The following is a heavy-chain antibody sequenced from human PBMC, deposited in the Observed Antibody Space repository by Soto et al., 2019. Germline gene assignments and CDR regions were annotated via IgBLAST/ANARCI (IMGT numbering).Heavy chain of an antibody. J-gene: IGHJ5*02. CDR1: GGSISEKY. Sequence: ASETLSLTCLVSGGSISEKYWNWVRQPPGKGLEWIGLIFANGHTDYNPSLKSRVTMSVDASKNQFSLRLTSMTAADTAVYYCVASLAASGLNWLDPWGRGTLVTVSS. CDR3: VASLAASGLNWLDP. CDR2: IFANGHT. D-gene: IGHD6-13*01. V-gene: IGHV4-4*07.